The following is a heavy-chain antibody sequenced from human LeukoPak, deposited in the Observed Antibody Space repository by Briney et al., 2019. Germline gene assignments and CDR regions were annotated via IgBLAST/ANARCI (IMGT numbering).Heavy chain of an antibody. CDR3: ARGGYSYGYMGYSDY. D-gene: IGHD5-18*01. CDR1: GYTFNYYG. J-gene: IGHJ4*02. Sequence: ASVKVSCKASGYTFNYYGISWVRQAPGQGLEWMGWISAYTGSTNYAQRLQGRVTMATDTSTSTAYMELRSLRSDDTAVYYCARGGYSYGYMGYSDYWGQGTLVTVSS. CDR2: ISAYTGST. V-gene: IGHV1-18*01.